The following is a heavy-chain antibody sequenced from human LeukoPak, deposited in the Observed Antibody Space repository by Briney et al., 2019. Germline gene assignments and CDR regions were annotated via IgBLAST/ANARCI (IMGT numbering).Heavy chain of an antibody. Sequence: KPSETLSLTCTVSGGSITTYYWSWIRQPPGKGLEWIASIYYSGRSNYNPSLRSRIAISLDTSKNQFSLTLSSVTAADTAVYYCASDRGGDYASFDSWGQGTLVTVSS. CDR1: GGSITTYY. V-gene: IGHV4-59*01. CDR3: ASDRGGDYASFDS. D-gene: IGHD3-10*01. J-gene: IGHJ4*02. CDR2: IYYSGRS.